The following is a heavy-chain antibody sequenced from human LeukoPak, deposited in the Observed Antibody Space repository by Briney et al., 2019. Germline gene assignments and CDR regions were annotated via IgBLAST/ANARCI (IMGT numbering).Heavy chain of an antibody. CDR3: ATDPSGSHGYY. CDR1: GYTLTELS. Sequence: ASVKVSCKVSGYTLTELSMHWVRQAPGKGLEWMGGFDPEDGETIYAQKFQGRVTVTEDTSTDTAYMELSSLRSEDTAVYYCATDPSGSHGYYWGQGTLVTVSS. V-gene: IGHV1-24*01. CDR2: FDPEDGET. D-gene: IGHD1-26*01. J-gene: IGHJ4*02.